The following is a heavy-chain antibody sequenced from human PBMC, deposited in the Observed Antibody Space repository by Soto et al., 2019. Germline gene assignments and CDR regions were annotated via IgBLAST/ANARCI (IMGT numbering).Heavy chain of an antibody. J-gene: IGHJ4*02. CDR2: ISSSGSTI. Sequence: GGSLRRSCAASGFTFSDYYMSWIRQAPGKGLEWVSYISSSGSTIYYADSVKGRFTISRDNAKNSLYLQMNSLRAEDTAVYYCARVSLETYYDILTGPPRHWGQGTLVTVSS. CDR1: GFTFSDYY. D-gene: IGHD3-9*01. CDR3: ARVSLETYYDILTGPPRH. V-gene: IGHV3-11*01.